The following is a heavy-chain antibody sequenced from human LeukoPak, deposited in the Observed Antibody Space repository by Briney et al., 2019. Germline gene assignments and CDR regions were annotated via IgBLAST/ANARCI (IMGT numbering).Heavy chain of an antibody. D-gene: IGHD5-12*01. J-gene: IGHJ4*02. V-gene: IGHV3-23*01. Sequence: GRSLRLSCAASGFTFSSYAMSWVRQAPGKGLEWVSAVSGSGGSTYYADSVKGRFTISRDNSKNTLYLQMNSLRAEDTAVYYCAKGVATIQTLDYWGQGTLVTVSS. CDR2: VSGSGGST. CDR3: AKGVATIQTLDY. CDR1: GFTFSSYA.